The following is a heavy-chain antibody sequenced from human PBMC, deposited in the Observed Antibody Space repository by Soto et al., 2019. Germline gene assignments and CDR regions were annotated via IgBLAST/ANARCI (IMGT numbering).Heavy chain of an antibody. V-gene: IGHV3-11*06. Sequence: QVQLVESGGGLVKPGGSLRLSCAASGFTLSDYYMSWIRQAPGKGLEWVSYISSSSSYTNYADSVKGRFTISRDNAKNSLYLQMNSLRAEDTAVYYCARASETGDAFDIWGQGTMVTVSS. CDR1: GFTLSDYY. J-gene: IGHJ3*02. CDR2: ISSSSSYT. CDR3: ARASETGDAFDI.